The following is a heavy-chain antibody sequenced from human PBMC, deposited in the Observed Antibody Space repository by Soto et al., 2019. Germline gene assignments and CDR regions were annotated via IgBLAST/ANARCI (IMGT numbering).Heavy chain of an antibody. CDR1: GYSFTAYY. J-gene: IGHJ4*01. Sequence: SVKVSCKASGYSFTAYYIHWVRQAPGQGLEWMGTIIPLFGTLNYAQKLQGRVTLSADRSTSTAYMELSSLRSDDTAVYYCASGSLYGSGSYPVDYWGQGTLVTVSS. D-gene: IGHD3-10*01. V-gene: IGHV1-69*06. CDR3: ASGSLYGSGSYPVDY. CDR2: IIPLFGTL.